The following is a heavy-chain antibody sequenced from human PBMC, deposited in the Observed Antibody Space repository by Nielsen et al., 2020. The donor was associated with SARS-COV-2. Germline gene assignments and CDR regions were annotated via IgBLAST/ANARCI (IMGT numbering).Heavy chain of an antibody. CDR2: IIPIFGTA. D-gene: IGHD3-9*01. V-gene: IGHV1-69*01. J-gene: IGHJ6*02. Sequence: WVRQAPGQGLEWMGGIIPIFGTANYAQKFQGRVTITADESTSTAYMELSSLRSEDTAVYYCARVGKQTYDILTGYYIAFPDYYGMDVWGQGTTVTVSS. CDR3: ARVGKQTYDILTGYYIAFPDYYGMDV.